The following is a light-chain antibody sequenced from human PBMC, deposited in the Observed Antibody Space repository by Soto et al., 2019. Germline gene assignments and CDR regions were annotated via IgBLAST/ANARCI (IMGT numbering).Light chain of an antibody. Sequence: QSALTQPASVSGSPGQSITISCTGTSSDVGAYHYVSWYQQHPGKVPKLMIFDVSDRPSGVSNRFSGSKSGNTASLTISGLQSGDGADYYCSLFTPRTPYVFGTGTKVTVL. J-gene: IGLJ1*01. V-gene: IGLV2-14*03. CDR2: DVS. CDR3: SLFTPRTPYV. CDR1: SSDVGAYHY.